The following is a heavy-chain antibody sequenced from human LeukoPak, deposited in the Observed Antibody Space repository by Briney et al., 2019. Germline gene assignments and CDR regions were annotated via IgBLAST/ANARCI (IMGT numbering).Heavy chain of an antibody. CDR1: GGTFSSYA. J-gene: IGHJ4*02. CDR2: IIPILGIA. V-gene: IGHV1-69*04. D-gene: IGHD3-22*01. CDR3: ARGKRLGGYYYDN. Sequence: SVKVSCKASGGTFSSYAISWVRQAPGQGLEWMGRIIPILGIANYAQKFQGRVTITADKSTSTAYMELSSLRSEDTAVYYCARGKRLGGYYYDNWGQGTRVTVSS.